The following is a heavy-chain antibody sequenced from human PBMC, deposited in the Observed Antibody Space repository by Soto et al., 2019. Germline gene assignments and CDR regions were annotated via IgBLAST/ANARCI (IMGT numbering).Heavy chain of an antibody. V-gene: IGHV1-18*01. J-gene: IGHJ6*02. CDR1: GYTFTSYG. CDR2: ISAYNGNT. D-gene: IGHD3-3*01. CDR3: ARDGAIFGVVIIPYYYGMDV. Sequence: ASVKVSCKASGYTFTSYGISWVRQAPGQGLEWMGWISAYNGNTNYAQKLQGRVTMTTDTSTSTAYMELRSLRSDDTAVYYCARDGAIFGVVIIPYYYGMDVWGQGTTVTVSS.